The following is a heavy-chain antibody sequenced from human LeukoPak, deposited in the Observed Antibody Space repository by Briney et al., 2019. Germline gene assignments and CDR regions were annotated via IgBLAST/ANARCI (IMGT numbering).Heavy chain of an antibody. CDR3: TILKVDTAMVYYYYYGMDV. V-gene: IGHV3-48*02. CDR2: IDSDTYGNTI. D-gene: IGHD5-18*01. Sequence: GGSLRLSCAASGFTFSSYAMSWVRQAPGKGLEWISYIDSDTYGNTIYYPHTVKGRFTISRDNAKNSLYLQMDSLRDEDTAVYYCTILKVDTAMVYYYYYGMDVWGQGTTVTVSS. CDR1: GFTFSSYA. J-gene: IGHJ6*02.